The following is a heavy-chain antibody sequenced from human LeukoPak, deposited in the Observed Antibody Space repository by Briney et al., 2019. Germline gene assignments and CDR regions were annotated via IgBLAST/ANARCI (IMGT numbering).Heavy chain of an antibody. CDR3: ATTNDGGGYQWGDFFDY. CDR1: GGTSNSHA. D-gene: IGHD3-22*01. J-gene: IGHJ4*02. Sequence: SVKVSCKASGGTSNSHAISWVRQAPGQGLEWMGRIIPNLGTTNRAQRFQDRVTLTADKSTNTAYMELTSLTSDDTAVYYCATTNDGGGYQWGDFFDYWGQGTLVTVSS. CDR2: IIPNLGTT. V-gene: IGHV1-69*04.